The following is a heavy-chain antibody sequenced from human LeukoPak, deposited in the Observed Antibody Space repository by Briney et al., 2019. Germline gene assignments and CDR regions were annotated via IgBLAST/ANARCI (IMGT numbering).Heavy chain of an antibody. J-gene: IGHJ3*02. CDR2: ISSSSSNI. CDR3: ARDQQAIPYAFDI. Sequence: PGGSLRLSCAASGFSFSSYSMNWVRQAPGKGREWVSYISSSSSNINYADSVKGRFTTSRDNAKNSLYLQMNSLRAEDTAVYYCARDQQAIPYAFDIWGQGTMVTVSS. CDR1: GFSFSSYS. D-gene: IGHD2-2*01. V-gene: IGHV3-48*01.